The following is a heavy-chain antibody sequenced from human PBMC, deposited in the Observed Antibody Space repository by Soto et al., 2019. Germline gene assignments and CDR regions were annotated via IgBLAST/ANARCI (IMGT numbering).Heavy chain of an antibody. CDR3: ARDLPFYAFWSGYLREVYSLLGP. CDR2: ISAYNGNT. Sequence: GASVKVSCKASGYTFTSYGISWVRQAPGQGLEWMGWISAYNGNTNYAQKLQGRVTMTTDTSTSTAYMELRSLGSADTAVYYCARDLPFYAFWSGYLREVYSLLGPWGQGTLVIVSA. V-gene: IGHV1-18*01. D-gene: IGHD3-3*01. J-gene: IGHJ5*02. CDR1: GYTFTSYG.